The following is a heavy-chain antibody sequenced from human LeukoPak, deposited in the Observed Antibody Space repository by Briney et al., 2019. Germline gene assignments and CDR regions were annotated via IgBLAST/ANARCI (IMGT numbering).Heavy chain of an antibody. J-gene: IGHJ4*02. CDR2: IKQDGSEK. V-gene: IGHV3-7*01. CDR1: GFTFSNYW. CDR3: AREDDWNYEDY. Sequence: GGSLRLSCAASGFTFSNYWMSWVRQAPGKGLEWVANIKQDGSEKYYVSSVKGRFTISRDNAKNSLYLQMNSLRAEDTAIYFCAREDDWNYEDYWGQGTLVTVSS. D-gene: IGHD1-7*01.